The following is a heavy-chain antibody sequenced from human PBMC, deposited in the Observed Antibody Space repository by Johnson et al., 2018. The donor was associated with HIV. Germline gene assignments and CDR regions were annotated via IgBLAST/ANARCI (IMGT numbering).Heavy chain of an antibody. CDR2: ISYDGSNK. D-gene: IGHD6-13*01. CDR1: GFTFSNYG. J-gene: IGHJ3*02. V-gene: IGHV3-30*03. CDR3: APAGPDAVDI. Sequence: QMQLVESGGGVVQPGRSLRLSCAASGFTFSNYGMHCVRQTPGKGLEWVAVISYDGSNKYYADSVKGRFTISRDNSKNTLYLQMNSLRAEDTAVYYCAPAGPDAVDIWGQGTMVTVAS.